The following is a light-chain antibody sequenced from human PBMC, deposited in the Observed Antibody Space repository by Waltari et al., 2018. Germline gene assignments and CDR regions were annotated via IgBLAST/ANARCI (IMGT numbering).Light chain of an antibody. Sequence: SYELTQPPSVSVSPGQTASITCSGDELGDKYVCWYQQKPGQSPMLVIYQDGERPSGIPERFSGSNSGNTATPTISGTQAMDEADYYCQAWDTSTVVFGGGTELTVL. CDR3: QAWDTSTVV. V-gene: IGLV3-1*01. CDR1: ELGDKY. CDR2: QDG. J-gene: IGLJ2*01.